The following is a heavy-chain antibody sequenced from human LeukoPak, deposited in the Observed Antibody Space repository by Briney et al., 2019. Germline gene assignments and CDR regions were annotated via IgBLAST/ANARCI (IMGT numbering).Heavy chain of an antibody. CDR1: GFTFSSYS. Sequence: GGSLRLSCAASGFTFSSYSMNWVRQAPGKGLEWVSSISSSSSYIYYADSVKGRFTISRDNAKNSLYLQMNSLRAEDTAVYYCARDTRMVVAIYYYYGMDVWGQGTTVTVSS. J-gene: IGHJ6*02. V-gene: IGHV3-21*01. D-gene: IGHD2-15*01. CDR3: ARDTRMVVAIYYYYGMDV. CDR2: ISSSSSYI.